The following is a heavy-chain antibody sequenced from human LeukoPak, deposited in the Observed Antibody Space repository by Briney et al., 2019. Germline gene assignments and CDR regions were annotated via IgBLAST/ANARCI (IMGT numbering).Heavy chain of an antibody. Sequence: PGGSLRLSCVASGFTFSNYYMHWVRQAPGKGLEWVAIISDDGERKFYADSVRGRITISRDKSKNTLFLQMNSLRADDTAVYFCAKDLSGHGCIDYWAQGTLVAVPS. CDR1: GFTFSNYY. D-gene: IGHD4/OR15-4a*01. CDR3: AKDLSGHGCIDY. CDR2: ISDDGERK. J-gene: IGHJ4*02. V-gene: IGHV3-30*18.